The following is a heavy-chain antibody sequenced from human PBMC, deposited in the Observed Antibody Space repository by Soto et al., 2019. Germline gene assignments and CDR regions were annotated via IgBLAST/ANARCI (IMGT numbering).Heavy chain of an antibody. J-gene: IGHJ5*02. V-gene: IGHV3-30-3*01. Sequence: QVQLVESGGGVVQPGRSLRLSCAASGFTFSSYAMHWVRQAPGKGLEWVAVISYDGSNKYYADSVKGRFTISRDNPKNTLHLQMNSLRAEDTAVYYCAGGGYCTSTSCYLNWFDPWGQGTLVSVSS. CDR3: AGGGYCTSTSCYLNWFDP. D-gene: IGHD2-2*01. CDR1: GFTFSSYA. CDR2: ISYDGSNK.